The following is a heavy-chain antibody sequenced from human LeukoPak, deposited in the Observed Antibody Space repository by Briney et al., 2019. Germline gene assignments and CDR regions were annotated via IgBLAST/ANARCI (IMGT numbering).Heavy chain of an antibody. V-gene: IGHV3-74*01. CDR2: INTDGSST. Sequence: GGSLRLSCAASGFTFSSYWMHWVRQAPGKGLVWVSRINTDGSSTSYADSVKGRSTISRDNAKNTPYLQMNSLRAEDTAVYYCARSKYGDYPYFDYWGQGTLVTVSS. D-gene: IGHD4-17*01. CDR1: GFTFSSYW. J-gene: IGHJ4*02. CDR3: ARSKYGDYPYFDY.